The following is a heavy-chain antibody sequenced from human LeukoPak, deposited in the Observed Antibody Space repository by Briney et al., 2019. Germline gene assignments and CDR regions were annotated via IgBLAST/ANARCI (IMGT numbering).Heavy chain of an antibody. CDR1: GYTFTSYG. Sequence: GASVKVSCKFSGYTFTSYGINWVRQAPGQGLEWMGCITPFNGNTDYAQKFQGRVTMTTDTSTNTAYMELRSLRSDDTAVYYCARDSYDSSGSYFFLKLLDYWGQGTLVAVSS. D-gene: IGHD3-22*01. V-gene: IGHV1-18*01. J-gene: IGHJ4*02. CDR3: ARDSYDSSGSYFFLKLLDY. CDR2: ITPFNGNT.